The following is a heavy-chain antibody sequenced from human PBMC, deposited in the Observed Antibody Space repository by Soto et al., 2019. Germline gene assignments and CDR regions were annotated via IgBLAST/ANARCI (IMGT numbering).Heavy chain of an antibody. D-gene: IGHD2-15*01. CDR3: ARSDCSSGSCPNWFDP. CDR1: GFSVTYTY. V-gene: IGHV3-66*01. Sequence: PGGSLRLSCAASGFSVTYTYMSWIRQAPGKGLEWVSVIYSGGRTFYADSVRGRFTISRDEGKNTRYLQMHSLRPEDTAVYFCARSDCSSGSCPNWFDPWGQGT. J-gene: IGHJ5*02. CDR2: IYSGGRT.